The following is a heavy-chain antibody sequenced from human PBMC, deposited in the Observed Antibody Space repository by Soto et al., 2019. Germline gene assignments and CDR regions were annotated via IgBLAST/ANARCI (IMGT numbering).Heavy chain of an antibody. D-gene: IGHD6-6*01. J-gene: IGHJ4*02. Sequence: QVQLVQSGAEVKKPGASVKVSCKASGYTFTGYYMHWVRQAPGQGLEWMGWINPNSGGTNYAQKFQGWVTMTRDTSISTAYMELSRLRSDDTAVYYCARMAAQWRQPRYYFDYWGQGTLVTVSS. CDR1: GYTFTGYY. CDR2: INPNSGGT. V-gene: IGHV1-2*04. CDR3: ARMAAQWRQPRYYFDY.